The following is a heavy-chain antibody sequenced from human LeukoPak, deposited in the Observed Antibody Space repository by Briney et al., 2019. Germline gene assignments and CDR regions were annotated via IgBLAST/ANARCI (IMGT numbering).Heavy chain of an antibody. CDR1: GGTFSSYA. CDR3: ARTGNKPPPGIVWSGRKVGDYYYYMDV. D-gene: IGHD3-3*01. Sequence: ASVKVSCKASGGTFSSYAISWLRQAPGQGLEWMGGIIPIFGTANYAQKFQGRVTITTDKSTSTAYMELSSLRSEDTAVYYCARTGNKPPPGIVWSGRKVGDYYYYMDVWGKGTTVTVSS. V-gene: IGHV1-69*05. CDR2: IIPIFGTA. J-gene: IGHJ6*03.